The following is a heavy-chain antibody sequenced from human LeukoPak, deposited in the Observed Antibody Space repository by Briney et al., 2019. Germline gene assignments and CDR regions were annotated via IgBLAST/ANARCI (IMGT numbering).Heavy chain of an antibody. CDR2: IYHSGST. Sequence: SQTLSLTCAVSGGSISSGGYSWSWIRQPPGKGLEWIGYIYHSGSTCYNPSLKSRVTISVDRSKNQFSLKLSSVTAADTAVYYCARADYDILTGYSYWYFDLWGRGTLVTVSS. V-gene: IGHV4-30-2*01. CDR3: ARADYDILTGYSYWYFDL. D-gene: IGHD3-9*01. J-gene: IGHJ2*01. CDR1: GGSISSGGYS.